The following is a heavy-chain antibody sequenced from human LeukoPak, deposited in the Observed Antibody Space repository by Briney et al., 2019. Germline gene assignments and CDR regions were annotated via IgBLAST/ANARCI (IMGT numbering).Heavy chain of an antibody. Sequence: SVKVSCKASGFTFTNSAMQWVRQARGQRLEWIGWIVVGSGNTNYAQKFQERVTITRDMSTSTAYMELSSLRSEDTAVYYCAAAGEGGSYSAWFDPWGQGTLVTVSS. J-gene: IGHJ5*02. CDR1: GFTFTNSA. D-gene: IGHD1-26*01. CDR3: AAAGEGGSYSAWFDP. V-gene: IGHV1-58*02. CDR2: IVVGSGNT.